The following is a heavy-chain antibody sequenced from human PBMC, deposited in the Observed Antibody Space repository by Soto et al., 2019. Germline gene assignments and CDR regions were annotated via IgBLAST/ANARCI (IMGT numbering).Heavy chain of an antibody. CDR2: IYYSGST. D-gene: IGHD3-3*01. CDR3: ARGSYDFWSGYPQGGAFDS. J-gene: IGHJ3*02. CDR1: GGSISGHY. V-gene: IGHV4-59*11. Sequence: PSETLSLTCSVSGGSISGHYWSWIRQPPGKGLECLGYIYYSGSTDYSPSLKSRVTISVDTSKNQFSLKLSSVTAADTAVYYCARGSYDFWSGYPQGGAFDSWGQGTMVTVSS.